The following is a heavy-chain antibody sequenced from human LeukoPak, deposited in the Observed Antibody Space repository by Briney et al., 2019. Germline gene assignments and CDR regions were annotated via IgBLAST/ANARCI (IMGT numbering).Heavy chain of an antibody. D-gene: IGHD3-16*01. J-gene: IGHJ4*02. Sequence: SETLSLTCTVSGGSISSYYWSWIRQPPGKGLEWIGYIYYSGSTNYNPSLKSRVTISVDTSKNQFSLKLSSVTAADTAVYYCARDEGYATVDYWGQGTLVTVSS. CDR1: GGSISSYY. V-gene: IGHV4-59*12. CDR2: IYYSGST. CDR3: ARDEGYATVDY.